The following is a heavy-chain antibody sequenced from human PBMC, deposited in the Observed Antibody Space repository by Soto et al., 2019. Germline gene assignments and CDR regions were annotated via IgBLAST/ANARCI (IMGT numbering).Heavy chain of an antibody. CDR1: GFSFTGYY. V-gene: IGHV1-2*02. D-gene: IGHD6-6*01. CDR3: AKDLTRQLAYWLDP. CDR2: INAHSGGT. Sequence: ASVKVSCKASGFSFTGYYIHWLRQAPGQGLEWMGWINAHSGGTEYAQKFQGRVTLTRDTSIATAYLTLTSLTSDDTALFYCAKDLTRQLAYWLDPWGQGTQVTVSS. J-gene: IGHJ5*02.